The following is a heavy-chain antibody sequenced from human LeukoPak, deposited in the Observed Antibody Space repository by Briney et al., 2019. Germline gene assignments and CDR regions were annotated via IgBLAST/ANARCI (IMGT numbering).Heavy chain of an antibody. J-gene: IGHJ6*03. CDR2: IYPGDSDT. D-gene: IGHD3-3*01. CDR1: GYSFTSYW. Sequence: GESLKISCKGSGYSFTSYWIGWVRQMPGKGLEWMGIIYPGDSDTRYSPSFQGQVTISADKSISTAYLQWSSLKASDTAMYYCARLFASGYDFWGGYYYMDVWGKGTTVTVSS. CDR3: ARLFASGYDFWGGYYYMDV. V-gene: IGHV5-51*01.